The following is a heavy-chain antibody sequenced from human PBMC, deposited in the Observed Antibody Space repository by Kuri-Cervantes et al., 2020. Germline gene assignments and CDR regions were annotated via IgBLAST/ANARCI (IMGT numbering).Heavy chain of an antibody. J-gene: IGHJ4*02. Sequence: GGSLRLSCAASGFTFSSYCMSWVRQAPGKGLEWVANIKKDENEKYYVDSVKGRFTISRDNSKNSLYLQMNSLRTEDTALYYCAKDSRLNYDILTGYYGSNYYFDYWGQGTLVTVSS. CDR2: IKKDENEK. V-gene: IGHV3-7*03. CDR1: GFTFSSYC. CDR3: AKDSRLNYDILTGYYGSNYYFDY. D-gene: IGHD3-9*01.